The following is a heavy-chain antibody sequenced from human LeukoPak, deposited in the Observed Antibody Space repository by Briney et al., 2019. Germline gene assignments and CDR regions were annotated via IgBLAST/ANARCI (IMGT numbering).Heavy chain of an antibody. J-gene: IGHJ5*02. CDR3: TGDRGTYNWFDP. V-gene: IGHV3-73*01. D-gene: IGHD2-15*01. CDR2: IDKKDNLYAT. Sequence: GGSLKLSCAASGFTFSGSAVHWVRQSSGKGLEWVGHIDKKDNLYATAYAESVKGRFTISRDDSKDTAFLHMDSLKTEDTALYYCTGDRGTYNWFDPWGQGTLVTVSS. CDR1: GFTFSGSA.